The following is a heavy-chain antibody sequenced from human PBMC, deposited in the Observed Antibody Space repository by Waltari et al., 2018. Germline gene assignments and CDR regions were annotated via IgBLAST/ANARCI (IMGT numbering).Heavy chain of an antibody. D-gene: IGHD1-26*01. Sequence: EVQLVEAGGGLVKPGGSLGLSCAAPVFTFSDFSVNWVPQAQGKGLEWVSYIYSTGSTIYYAGSVKGRFNISRDNAQNSLYLQMSSLRADDTAVYYCARGYRKAFDIWGQGTMVTVSS. CDR1: VFTFSDFS. J-gene: IGHJ3*02. V-gene: IGHV3-48*04. CDR2: IYSTGSTI. CDR3: ARGYRKAFDI.